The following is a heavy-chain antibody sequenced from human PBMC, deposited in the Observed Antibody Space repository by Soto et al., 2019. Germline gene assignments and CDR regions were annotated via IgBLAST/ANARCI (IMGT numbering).Heavy chain of an antibody. CDR3: ALRGVDSTDYYYGMDV. Sequence: QVQLVESGGGVVQPGRSLRLSCAASGFTFSTYAVHWVRQAPGKGLEWVAVISYDGSNKYYADSVKGRFTISRDNSKNTLYMQMNSLRAEDTAVYYCALRGVDSTDYYYGMDVWGQGTTVTVSS. CDR1: GFTFSTYA. D-gene: IGHD4-4*01. CDR2: ISYDGSNK. V-gene: IGHV3-30-3*01. J-gene: IGHJ6*02.